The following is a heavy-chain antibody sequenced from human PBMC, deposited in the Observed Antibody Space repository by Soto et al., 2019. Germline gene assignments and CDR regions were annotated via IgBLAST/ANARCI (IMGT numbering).Heavy chain of an antibody. CDR1: GFSLSTRGVG. CDR3: AHRSRGYAFYFDQ. CDR2: IFWDDDK. Sequence: QITLKESGPTLVKPTQTLTLTCSFSGFSLSTRGVGVGWIRQPPGTALEWLALIFWDDDKWYSPSLRSRITITDDTSKNQMVLTVTNMDPVDTATYFCAHRSRGYAFYFDQWRQGTLVTVSS. J-gene: IGHJ4*02. D-gene: IGHD5-12*01. V-gene: IGHV2-5*02.